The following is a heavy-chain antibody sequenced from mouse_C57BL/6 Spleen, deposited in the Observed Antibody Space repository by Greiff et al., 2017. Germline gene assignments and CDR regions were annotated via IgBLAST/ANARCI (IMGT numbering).Heavy chain of an antibody. J-gene: IGHJ1*03. Sequence: VQLKESGPGLVKPSQSLSLTCSVTGYSITSGYYWNWIRQFPGNKLEWMGYISYDGSNNYNPSLKNRISITRDTSKNQFFLKLNSVTTEDTATYYCARGGYFDVWGTGTTGTVSS. CDR1: GYSITSGYY. CDR2: ISYDGSN. V-gene: IGHV3-6*01. CDR3: ARGGYFDV.